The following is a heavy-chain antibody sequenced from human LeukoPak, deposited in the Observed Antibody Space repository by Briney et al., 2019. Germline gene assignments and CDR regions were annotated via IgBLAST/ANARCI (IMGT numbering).Heavy chain of an antibody. CDR3: ARDDAARGPFYYYYYMDV. Sequence: SETLSLTCTVSGGSISSYYWGWIRQPPGKGLEWIGSIYYSGSTYYNPSLKSRVTISVDTSKNQFSLKLSSVTAADTAVYYCARDDAARGPFYYYYYMDVWGKGTTVTVSS. CDR2: IYYSGST. D-gene: IGHD3-10*01. J-gene: IGHJ6*03. V-gene: IGHV4-39*07. CDR1: GGSISSYY.